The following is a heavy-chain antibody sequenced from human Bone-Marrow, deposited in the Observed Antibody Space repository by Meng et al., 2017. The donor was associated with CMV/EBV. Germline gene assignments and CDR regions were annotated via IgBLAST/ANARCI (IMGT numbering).Heavy chain of an antibody. CDR3: ARGRTVDWFDP. CDR1: GFTFSDYS. D-gene: IGHD4-23*01. CDR2: ISSDSRYI. J-gene: IGHJ5*02. V-gene: IGHV3-21*01. Sequence: GESLKISCAASGFTFSDYSMNWVRQSPGGGLEFVATISSDSRYIYYGDSVKGRFAISRDNARSSLYLQMNSLRAEDTAVYYCARGRTVDWFDPWGQGTLVTVSS.